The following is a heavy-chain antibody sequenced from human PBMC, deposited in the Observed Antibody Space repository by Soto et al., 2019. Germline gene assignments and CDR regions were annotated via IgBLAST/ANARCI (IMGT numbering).Heavy chain of an antibody. V-gene: IGHV4-39*01. CDR2: IYYSGST. CDR3: ARPGGVRGVPYYYYGMDV. J-gene: IGHJ6*02. D-gene: IGHD3-10*01. Sequence: SETLSLTCTVSGGSISSSSYYWGWIRQPPGKGLEWIGSIYYSGSTYYNPSLKSRVTISVDTPKNQFSLKLSSVTAADTAVYYCARPGGVRGVPYYYYGMDVWGQGTTVTVSS. CDR1: GGSISSSSYY.